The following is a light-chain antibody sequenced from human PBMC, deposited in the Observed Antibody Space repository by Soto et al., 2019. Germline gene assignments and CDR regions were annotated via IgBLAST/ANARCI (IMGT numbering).Light chain of an antibody. J-gene: IGKJ4*01. CDR3: QQYGSSPLS. CDR2: GAS. V-gene: IGKV3-20*01. Sequence: EIVLTKAPGSVSLSTGESATLSCRASQSVSNNYLAWYQQKPGQAPRLLIYGASSRATGIPDRFSGSGSGTDFTLTICRLEPEDCAVYYCQQYGSSPLSFGGGTKVEIK. CDR1: QSVSNNY.